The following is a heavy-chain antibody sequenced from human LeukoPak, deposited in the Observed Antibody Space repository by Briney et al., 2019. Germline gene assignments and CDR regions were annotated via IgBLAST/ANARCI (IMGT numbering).Heavy chain of an antibody. CDR2: IWYDGSNK. V-gene: IGHV3-33*01. J-gene: IGHJ4*02. CDR1: GFTFSSYG. Sequence: PGRSLRLSCAASGFTFSSYGMHLVRQAPGKGLEWVAVIWYDGSNKYYADSVKGRFTISRDNSKNTLYLQMNSLRAEDTAVYYCARDCSYDSSGYPDYWGQGTLVTVSS. D-gene: IGHD3-22*01. CDR3: ARDCSYDSSGYPDY.